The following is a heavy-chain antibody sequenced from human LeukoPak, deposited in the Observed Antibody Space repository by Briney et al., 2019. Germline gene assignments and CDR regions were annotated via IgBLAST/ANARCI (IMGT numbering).Heavy chain of an antibody. CDR3: AADPSYSSGYRYYFDY. CDR2: IVVGSGNT. Sequence: TSVTVSFKSSGFTFIISAVQWVRQARGQRLEWIGWIVVGSGNTNYAQKFQERVTITRDMSASTAYMELSSLRSEDTAVYYCAADPSYSSGYRYYFDYWGQGTLVTVSS. D-gene: IGHD3-22*01. CDR1: GFTFIISA. V-gene: IGHV1-58*01. J-gene: IGHJ4*02.